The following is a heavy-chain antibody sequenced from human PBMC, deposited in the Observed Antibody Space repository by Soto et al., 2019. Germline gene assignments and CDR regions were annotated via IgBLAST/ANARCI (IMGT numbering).Heavy chain of an antibody. CDR3: ARDESSWPPGEYYYYYGMDV. V-gene: IGHV1-69*13. J-gene: IGHJ6*02. Sequence: SVKVSCKASGGTFSSYAISWVRQAPGQGLEWMGGIIPIFGTANYAQKFQGRVTITADESTSTAYMELSSLRSEDTAVYYCARDESSWPPGEYYYYYGMDVWGQGTTVTVSS. CDR1: GGTFSSYA. CDR2: IIPIFGTA. D-gene: IGHD6-13*01.